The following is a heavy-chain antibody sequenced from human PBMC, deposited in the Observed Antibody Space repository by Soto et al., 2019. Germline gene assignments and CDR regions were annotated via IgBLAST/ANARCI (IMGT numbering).Heavy chain of an antibody. CDR3: ARTCSGGSCYVPTSF. CDR1: VGSISNNDYY. J-gene: IGHJ4*02. V-gene: IGHV4-39*02. D-gene: IGHD2-15*01. Sequence: QLQLQESGPGLVKPSETLSLTCTVSVGSISNNDYYWGWIRQPPGKGQEWIGSICYSGTPYYNPSLNTRVTISVDTANNRCSLKLSSVTAADTAVYYCARTCSGGSCYVPTSFWGQGTLVTVSS. CDR2: ICYSGTP.